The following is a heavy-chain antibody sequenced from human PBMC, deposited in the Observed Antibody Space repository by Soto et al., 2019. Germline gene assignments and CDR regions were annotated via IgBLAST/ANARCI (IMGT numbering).Heavy chain of an antibody. Sequence: VGSLRLSCAASGFTFSSYAMSWVRQAPGKGLEWVSAISGSGGSTYYADSVKGRFTISRDNSKNTLYLQMNSLRAEDTAVYYCAKDLWFGEFDNWFDPWGQGTLVTVSS. V-gene: IGHV3-23*01. CDR2: ISGSGGST. CDR1: GFTFSSYA. CDR3: AKDLWFGEFDNWFDP. J-gene: IGHJ5*02. D-gene: IGHD3-10*01.